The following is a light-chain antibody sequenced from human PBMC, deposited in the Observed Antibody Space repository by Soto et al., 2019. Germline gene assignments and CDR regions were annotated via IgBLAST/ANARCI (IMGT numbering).Light chain of an antibody. J-gene: IGKJ4*01. CDR3: QQYNVWPLT. V-gene: IGKV3-15*01. CDR1: QSVNSN. Sequence: EIVMTQSPVTLSVSPGDRATLSCRASQSVNSNLAWYQQKPGQTPKLLIYVASTRATGIPARFSGSGSGTEFTLTISSLQSEDFACYYCQQYNVWPLTFGGGTKVEFK. CDR2: VAS.